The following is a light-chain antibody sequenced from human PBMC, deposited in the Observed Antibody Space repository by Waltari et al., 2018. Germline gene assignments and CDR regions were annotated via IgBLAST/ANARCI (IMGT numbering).Light chain of an antibody. V-gene: IGKV1-5*03. CDR1: QSIGGW. Sequence: DIHMTQSPSTLSAFVGERVTIRFRASQSIGGWLAWYQQKPGKAPELLIYEASSLQSGVPSRFSGSGSGTEFILTISSLQPDDFATYYCQQHHSYPLTFGGGTKVEI. CDR2: EAS. CDR3: QQHHSYPLT. J-gene: IGKJ4*01.